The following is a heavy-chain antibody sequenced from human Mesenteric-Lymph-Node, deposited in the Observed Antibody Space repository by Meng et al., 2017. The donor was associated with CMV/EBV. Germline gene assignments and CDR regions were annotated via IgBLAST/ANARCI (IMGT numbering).Heavy chain of an antibody. CDR2: INSDGSST. V-gene: IGHV3-74*01. CDR3: ARGNVGALWYFDY. CDR1: GFTISGYW. D-gene: IGHD1-26*01. Sequence: GESLKISCAASGFTISGYWMHWVRQAPGKGLVWVSRINSDGSSTSYADSVKGRFTISRDNAKNTLYLQMNSLRDEDTAVYYCARGNVGALWYFDYWGQGTLVTVSS. J-gene: IGHJ4*02.